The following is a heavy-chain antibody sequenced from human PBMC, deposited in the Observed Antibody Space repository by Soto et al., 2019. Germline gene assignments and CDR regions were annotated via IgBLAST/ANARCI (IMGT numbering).Heavy chain of an antibody. CDR3: ARENNVLPGGYFDY. CDR2: ISHSGNT. V-gene: IGHV4-59*01. CDR1: GGSISSYY. J-gene: IGHJ4*02. D-gene: IGHD3-10*01. Sequence: SETLSLTCTVSGGSISSYYWSWIRQPPGKGLEWIGYISHSGNTDYSSSLESRAIISIDTSNNQFSLKLSSVTAADTAVYYCARENNVLPGGYFDYWGQGTLVTVSS.